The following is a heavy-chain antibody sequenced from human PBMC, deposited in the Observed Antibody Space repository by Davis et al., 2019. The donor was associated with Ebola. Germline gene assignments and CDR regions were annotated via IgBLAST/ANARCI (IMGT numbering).Heavy chain of an antibody. CDR1: GYNFAKYW. Sequence: GESLKISCKGSGYNFAKYWSGWVRQMPGKGLDWMGIIYPGDSDTRYSPSFQGQVTISADKSISTAYLQWSSLKASDTAIYYCARPAGAYTKYLQSSPFDDWDQGTLVTVSS. CDR3: ARPAGAYTKYLQSSPFDD. J-gene: IGHJ4*02. CDR2: IYPGDSDT. D-gene: IGHD5-24*01. V-gene: IGHV5-51*01.